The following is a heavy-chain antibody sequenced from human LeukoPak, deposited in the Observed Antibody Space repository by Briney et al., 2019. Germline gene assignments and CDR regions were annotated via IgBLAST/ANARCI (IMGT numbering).Heavy chain of an antibody. D-gene: IGHD3-16*01. V-gene: IGHV1-2*02. CDR1: GHTFTGYY. CDR3: ARDLGAKEYYYYYMDV. Sequence: ASVKVSCKASGHTFTGYYMHWVRQAPGQGLEWMGWINPNSGGTNYAQKFQGRVTMTRDTSISTAYMELSRLRSDDTAVYYCARDLGAKEYYYYYMDVWGKGTTVTVSS. J-gene: IGHJ6*03. CDR2: INPNSGGT.